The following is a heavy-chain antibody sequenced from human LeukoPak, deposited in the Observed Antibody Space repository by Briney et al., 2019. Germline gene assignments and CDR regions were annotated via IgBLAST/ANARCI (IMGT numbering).Heavy chain of an antibody. Sequence: PGGSLRLSCVASGFTFSTHAMSWVRLAPGKGLEWVSAIGGSDGSTYYADSVKGRFTISRDNSKDTLYLQMNSLRVEDTATYYCAKRDSSGSYPYYFDYWGQGTLVTVPS. V-gene: IGHV3-23*01. CDR2: IGGSDGST. CDR1: GFTFSTHA. CDR3: AKRDSSGSYPYYFDY. J-gene: IGHJ4*02. D-gene: IGHD3-22*01.